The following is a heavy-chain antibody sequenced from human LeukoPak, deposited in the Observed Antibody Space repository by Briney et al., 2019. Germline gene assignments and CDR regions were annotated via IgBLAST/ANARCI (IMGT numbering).Heavy chain of an antibody. V-gene: IGHV3-53*01. D-gene: IGHD4-23*01. CDR3: AEEQKNYGGKPDAFN. Sequence: PGGSLRLSCAASGFTVSSNYMSWVRQAPGKGLEWVSVIYSGGRTYYADSVKGRFTISRDNSKNTLYLQMNSLRAEDTAGYYCAEEQKNYGGKPDAFNIWAKGKLSTFP. CDR1: GFTVSSNY. J-gene: IGHJ3*02. CDR2: IYSGGRT.